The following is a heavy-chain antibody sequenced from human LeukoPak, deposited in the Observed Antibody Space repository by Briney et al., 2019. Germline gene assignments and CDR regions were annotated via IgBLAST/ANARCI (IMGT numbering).Heavy chain of an antibody. CDR1: SGSISTSNYY. J-gene: IGHJ4*02. CDR2: IFYSGST. D-gene: IGHD2-15*01. V-gene: IGHV4-39*07. CDR3: ARASSGGSLDY. Sequence: SETLSLTCTVSSGSISTSNYYWGWVRQPPGKALEWIGNIFYSGSTYCSPSLKSRVTISLDTSRNQFSLKLSSVTAADTAVYYCARASSGGSLDYWGQGTLVTVSS.